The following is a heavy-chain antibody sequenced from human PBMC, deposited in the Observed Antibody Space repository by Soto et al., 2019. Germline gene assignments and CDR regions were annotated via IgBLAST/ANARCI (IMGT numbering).Heavy chain of an antibody. V-gene: IGHV3-23*01. CDR3: AKEGRLRSPAGDYFDS. CDR2: VGRFGNT. CDR1: GFSFPDYD. J-gene: IGHJ4*02. Sequence: TGGSLRLSCEVSGFSFPDYDMNWVRQTPGKGLEWVAAVGRFGNTYYRDSVRGRFTISRDDSRNTVYLQMNRLRVEDTAVYFCAKEGRLRSPAGDYFDSWAQGSLVTVSS. D-gene: IGHD3-10*01.